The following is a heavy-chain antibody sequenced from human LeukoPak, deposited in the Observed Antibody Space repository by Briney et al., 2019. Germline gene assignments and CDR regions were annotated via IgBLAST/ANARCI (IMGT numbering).Heavy chain of an antibody. J-gene: IGHJ4*02. CDR2: IWYDGSNK. V-gene: IGHV3-33*08. Sequence: PGGSLRLSCAASGFIVSGDFMSWVRQAPGKGLEWVAVIWYDGSNKYYADSVEGRFTISRDNSKNTLYLQMNSLRAEDTAVYYCARDESSSWHYFDYWGQGTLVTVSS. CDR1: GFIVSGDF. D-gene: IGHD6-13*01. CDR3: ARDESSSWHYFDY.